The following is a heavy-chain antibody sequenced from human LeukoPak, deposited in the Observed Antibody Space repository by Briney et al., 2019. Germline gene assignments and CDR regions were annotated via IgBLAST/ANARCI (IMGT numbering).Heavy chain of an antibody. CDR3: ARGDSYGSPYYFDY. D-gene: IGHD5-18*01. CDR1: GGSISGYY. CDR2: IYYSGST. J-gene: IGHJ4*02. V-gene: IGHV4-59*01. Sequence: SETLSLTCTVSGGSISGYYWSWIRRPPGKGLEWIGYIYYSGSTNYNPSLKSRVTISVDTSKNQFSLKLSSVTAADTAVYYCARGDSYGSPYYFDYWGQGTLVTVSS.